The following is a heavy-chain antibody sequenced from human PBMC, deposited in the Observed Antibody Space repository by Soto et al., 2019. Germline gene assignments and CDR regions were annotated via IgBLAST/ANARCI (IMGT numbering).Heavy chain of an antibody. D-gene: IGHD5-18*01. CDR3: ARAHDGVTVDY. CDR2: IYYSGST. Sequence: QVQLQESGPGLVKPSETLSLTCTVSGGSISSYYWSWIRQPPGKGLEWIGYIYYSGSTNYNPSLTSRVTISVDTSKNQFSLKLSSVTAADTAVYYCARAHDGVTVDYWGQGTLVTVSS. CDR1: GGSISSYY. J-gene: IGHJ4*02. V-gene: IGHV4-59*01.